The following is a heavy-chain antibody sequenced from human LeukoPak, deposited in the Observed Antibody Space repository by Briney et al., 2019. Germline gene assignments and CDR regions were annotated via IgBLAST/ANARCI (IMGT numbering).Heavy chain of an antibody. J-gene: IGHJ5*02. D-gene: IGHD3-22*01. V-gene: IGHV3-23*01. CDR1: GFTFSSYA. CDR3: AKENTRSGMIVVAKVWFDP. CDR2: ISGSGGST. Sequence: GGSLRLSCAASGFTFSSYAMSWVRQAPGKGLEWVSAISGSGGSTYYADSVKGRFTISRDNSKNTLYLQMNSLRAEDTAVYYCAKENTRSGMIVVAKVWFDPWGQGTLVTVSS.